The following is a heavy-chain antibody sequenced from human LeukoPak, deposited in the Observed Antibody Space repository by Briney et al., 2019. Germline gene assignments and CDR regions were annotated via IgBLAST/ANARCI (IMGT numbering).Heavy chain of an antibody. CDR3: ARDHNYDSSGYFLYY. J-gene: IGHJ4*02. CDR2: INHSGIT. V-gene: IGHV4-34*01. CDR1: GGSFSGYY. Sequence: SETLSLTCAVYGGSFSGYYWNWIRQPPGKGLEWIGEINHSGITNYNPSLKSRVTMSVDTSKNQFSLRLSSVTAADTAVYYCARDHNYDSSGYFLYYWGQGTLVTVPS. D-gene: IGHD3-22*01.